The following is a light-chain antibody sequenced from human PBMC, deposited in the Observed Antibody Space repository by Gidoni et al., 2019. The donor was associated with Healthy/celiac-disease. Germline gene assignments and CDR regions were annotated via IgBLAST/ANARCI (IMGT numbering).Light chain of an antibody. CDR1: QSVSSY. Sequence: EIVVTQSPATLSLSPGERATLSCRASQSVSSYLAWYQQKPGQAPRLLIYDASTRATGIPARFSGSGSGTDFTLTISSLEPEDFAVYYCQQRSNWMYTFGQGTKLEIK. CDR2: DAS. V-gene: IGKV3-11*01. CDR3: QQRSNWMYT. J-gene: IGKJ2*01.